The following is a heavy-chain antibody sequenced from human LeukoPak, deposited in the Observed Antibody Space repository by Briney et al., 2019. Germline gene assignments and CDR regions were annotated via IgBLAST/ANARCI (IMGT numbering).Heavy chain of an antibody. V-gene: IGHV3-20*04. D-gene: IGHD2/OR15-2a*01. Sequence: PGGSLRLSCAASGFTFDDYGMSWVRQAPGKGLECVSGINWNGGSTGYADSVKGRFAISRDNAKNSLYLQMNSLRAEDTALYYCARSPGLFYYFDYWGQGTLVTVSS. J-gene: IGHJ4*02. CDR2: INWNGGST. CDR1: GFTFDDYG. CDR3: ARSPGLFYYFDY.